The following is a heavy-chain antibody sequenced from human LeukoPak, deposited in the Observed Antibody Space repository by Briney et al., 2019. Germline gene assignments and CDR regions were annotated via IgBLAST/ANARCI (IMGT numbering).Heavy chain of an antibody. J-gene: IGHJ4*02. CDR1: GFTFSSYA. CDR3: ARAFFRQPADY. D-gene: IGHD2/OR15-2a*01. CDR2: ISYDGSNK. Sequence: PGRSLRLSYAASGFTFSSYAMHWVRQAPGKGLEWVAVISYDGSNKYYADSVKGRFTISRDNSKNTLYLQMNSLRAEDTAVYYCARAFFRQPADYWDQGTLITVSS. V-gene: IGHV3-30*04.